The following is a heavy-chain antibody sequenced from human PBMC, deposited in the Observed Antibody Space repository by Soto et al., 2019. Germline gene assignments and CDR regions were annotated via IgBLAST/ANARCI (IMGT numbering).Heavy chain of an antibody. Sequence: QVQLVQSGAEVQEPGSSVKVSCRASGNIINKYAVNWLRQAPGQGLEWMGRAIPIPETSKIAHKFRGRVTITADKSTGTAYLEVNSLKSEDSAVYYCATDVGRHRSSSVAFDSWGQGTLVTVSS. J-gene: IGHJ4*02. CDR2: AIPIPETS. CDR1: GNIINKYA. D-gene: IGHD6-6*01. V-gene: IGHV1-69*08. CDR3: ATDVGRHRSSSVAFDS.